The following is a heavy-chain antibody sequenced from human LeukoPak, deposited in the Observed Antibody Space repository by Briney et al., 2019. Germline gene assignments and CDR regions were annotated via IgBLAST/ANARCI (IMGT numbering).Heavy chain of an antibody. J-gene: IGHJ4*02. V-gene: IGHV5-51*01. CDR3: ARRLNNNGCAPPVDH. CDR2: IHPVDSDT. CDR1: GYRFTTHW. Sequence: GESLNISCKGSGYRFTTHWIGWGRQTPGKGLEWMGIIHPVDSDTKYSPSFQGQVTISADKSISTAYLHWSSLKASDTAIYYCARRLNNNGCAPPVDHWGQGTLVTASS. D-gene: IGHD6-19*01.